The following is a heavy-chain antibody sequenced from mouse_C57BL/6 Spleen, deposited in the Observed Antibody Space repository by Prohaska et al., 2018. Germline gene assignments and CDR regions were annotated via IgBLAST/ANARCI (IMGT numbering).Heavy chain of an antibody. CDR2: IYPGSGST. D-gene: IGHD2-5*01. CDR1: GYTFTSYW. J-gene: IGHJ2*01. CDR3: ASSNYY. Sequence: QVQLQQPEAELVKPGASVKMSCKASGYTFTSYWITWVKQRPGQGLDLIGDIYPGSGSTNYNEKFKSKATLTGDTSSSTAYMQLSSMTSEDSAVYYCASSNYYWGQGTTLTVSS. V-gene: IGHV1-55*01.